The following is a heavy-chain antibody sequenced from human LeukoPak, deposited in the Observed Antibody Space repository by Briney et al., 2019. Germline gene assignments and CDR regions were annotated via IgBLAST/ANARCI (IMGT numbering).Heavy chain of an antibody. Sequence: SETLSLTCAVYGGSFSGYYWSWIRQPPGKGLGWIGEINHSGSTNYNPSLKSRVTISVDTSKNQFSLKLSSVTAADTAVYYCASWNGGVDKDAFDIWGQGTMVTVSS. CDR3: ASWNGGVDKDAFDI. V-gene: IGHV4-34*01. CDR2: INHSGST. J-gene: IGHJ3*02. CDR1: GGSFSGYY. D-gene: IGHD3-16*01.